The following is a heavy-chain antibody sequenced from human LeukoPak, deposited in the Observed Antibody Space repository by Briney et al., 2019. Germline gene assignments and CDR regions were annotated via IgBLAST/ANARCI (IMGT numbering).Heavy chain of an antibody. J-gene: IGHJ4*02. V-gene: IGHV3-48*03. D-gene: IGHD3-22*01. CDR1: GFTFSSYE. Sequence: GGSLRLSCAASGFTFSSYEMNWVRQAPGKGLEWVSYINSRGSTTYYADSVKGRFTISRDNAKNSLFLQMNSVRDEDTAVYYCAREDDYDSSGYPDWGQGTLVTVSS. CDR2: INSRGSTT. CDR3: AREDDYDSSGYPD.